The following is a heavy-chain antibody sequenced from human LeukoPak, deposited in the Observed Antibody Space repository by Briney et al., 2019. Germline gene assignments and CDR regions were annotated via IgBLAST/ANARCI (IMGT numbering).Heavy chain of an antibody. Sequence: SSQTLSLTCTVSGGSISSGSYYWSWIRQPAGKGLEWIGRIYTSGSTNYNPSLKSRVTISVDTSQNQFSLKLSSVTAADTAVYYCARESAKFSSSWYRDAFDIWGQGTMVTVSS. D-gene: IGHD6-13*01. V-gene: IGHV4-61*02. CDR3: ARESAKFSSSWYRDAFDI. J-gene: IGHJ3*02. CDR1: GGSISSGSYY. CDR2: IYTSGST.